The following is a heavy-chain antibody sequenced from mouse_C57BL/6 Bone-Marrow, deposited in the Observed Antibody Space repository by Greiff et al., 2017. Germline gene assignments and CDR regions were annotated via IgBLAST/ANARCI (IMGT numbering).Heavy chain of an antibody. D-gene: IGHD1-1*01. V-gene: IGHV1-55*01. J-gene: IGHJ1*03. CDR2: IYPGSGST. Sequence: QVQLQQPGAELVKPGASVKMSCKASGYTFTSYWITWVKQRPGQGLEWIGDIYPGSGSTNYNEKFKSKATLTVDTSSSTAYMQLSSLTSEDSAVYYCAREEVYYGSSYGWYFDVWGTGTTVTVSS. CDR1: GYTFTSYW. CDR3: AREEVYYGSSYGWYFDV.